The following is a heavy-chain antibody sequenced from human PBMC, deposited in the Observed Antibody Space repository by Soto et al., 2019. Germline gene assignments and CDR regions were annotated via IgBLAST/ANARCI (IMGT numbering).Heavy chain of an antibody. J-gene: IGHJ4*02. D-gene: IGHD4-17*01. CDR2: MYYGGST. Sequence: QVQLQESGPGLVKPSDTLSLTCTVSGGYIRTYYWNWIRQPPGKGLEWIGYMYYGGSTNYNPSLKSRVTVTGDTSKNDFSLKLTSVTAADTAVYYCARSTGYGDSYFDYWGRGTLVTASS. CDR1: GGYIRTYY. CDR3: ARSTGYGDSYFDY. V-gene: IGHV4-59*07.